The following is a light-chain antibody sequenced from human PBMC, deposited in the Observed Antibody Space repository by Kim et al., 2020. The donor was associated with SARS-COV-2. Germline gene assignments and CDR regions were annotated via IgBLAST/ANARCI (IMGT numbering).Light chain of an antibody. CDR2: DAS. V-gene: IGKV1-5*01. Sequence: DIRMTQSPSTLSASVGDTVTITCRASQSISRWLAWYQQKLGKAPKLLIYDASTLESGVTSRFSGSGSGTEFTLTITSLQPDDFATYYCQQYNSYSPYTFGQGTTLEI. CDR1: QSISRW. J-gene: IGKJ2*01. CDR3: QQYNSYSPYT.